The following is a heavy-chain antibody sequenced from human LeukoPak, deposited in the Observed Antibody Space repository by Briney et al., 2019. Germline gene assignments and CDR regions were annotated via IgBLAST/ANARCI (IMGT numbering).Heavy chain of an antibody. Sequence: ASVKVSCKASGGTFSSYAISWVRQAPGQGLEWMGGIIPIFGTANYAQKFQGRVTITTDESTSTAYMELSSLRSEDTAVYYCARVLLESFSYNWFDPWGQGTLVTVSS. CDR3: ARVLLESFSYNWFDP. V-gene: IGHV1-69*05. CDR2: IIPIFGTA. D-gene: IGHD2/OR15-2a*01. CDR1: GGTFSSYA. J-gene: IGHJ5*02.